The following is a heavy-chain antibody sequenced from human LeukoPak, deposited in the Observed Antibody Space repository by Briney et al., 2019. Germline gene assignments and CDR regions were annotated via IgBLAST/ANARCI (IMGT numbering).Heavy chain of an antibody. J-gene: IGHJ4*02. Sequence: ASVKVSCKASGYTFTSYGISGVRQAPGQGLEWMGWISAYNGNTNYAQKLQGRVTMTTDTSTSTAYMELRSLRSDDTAVYYCAREPDILTGDPRDYWGQGTLVTVCS. CDR3: AREPDILTGDPRDY. D-gene: IGHD3-9*01. CDR1: GYTFTSYG. CDR2: ISAYNGNT. V-gene: IGHV1-18*04.